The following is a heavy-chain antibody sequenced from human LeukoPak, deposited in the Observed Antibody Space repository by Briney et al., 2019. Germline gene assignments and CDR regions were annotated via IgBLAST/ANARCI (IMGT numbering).Heavy chain of an antibody. D-gene: IGHD4-23*01. Sequence: SETLSLTCTVSGGSISSYYWSWIRQPPGKGLEWIGSIYYSGSTYYNPSLKSRVTISVDTSKNQFSLKLSSVTAADTAVYYCARRPTVGWFDPWGQGTLVTVSS. CDR1: GGSISSYY. J-gene: IGHJ5*02. CDR3: ARRPTVGWFDP. V-gene: IGHV4-59*05. CDR2: IYYSGST.